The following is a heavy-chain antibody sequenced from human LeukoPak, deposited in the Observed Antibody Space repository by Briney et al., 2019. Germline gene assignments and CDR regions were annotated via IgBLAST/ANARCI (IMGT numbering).Heavy chain of an antibody. Sequence: GGSLRLSCAASGFTFSSYAMSWVRQAPGKGLEWVSSTSSSGEATYYADSVKGRFTISRDNSRNTLYLQMNSLRAEDTAVYYCAKDRPNYYGTNGHYYRRDGDSWGQGTLVTVSS. CDR2: TSSSGEAT. CDR3: AKDRPNYYGTNGHYYRRDGDS. CDR1: GFTFSSYA. D-gene: IGHD3-22*01. J-gene: IGHJ5*01. V-gene: IGHV3-23*01.